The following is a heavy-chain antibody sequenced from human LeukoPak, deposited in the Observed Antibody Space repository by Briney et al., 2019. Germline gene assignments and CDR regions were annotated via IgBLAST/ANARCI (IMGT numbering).Heavy chain of an antibody. D-gene: IGHD2-2*01. Sequence: ASVKVSCKASGGTFSSYAISWVRQAPGQGLEWMGGIIPIFGTANYAQKFQGRVTITADESTSTAYMELSSLRSEDTAVYYCARGELPNRSSTSCYGGYNWFDPWGQGTLVTVSS. CDR2: IIPIFGTA. CDR3: ARGELPNRSSTSCYGGYNWFDP. J-gene: IGHJ5*02. CDR1: GGTFSSYA. V-gene: IGHV1-69*13.